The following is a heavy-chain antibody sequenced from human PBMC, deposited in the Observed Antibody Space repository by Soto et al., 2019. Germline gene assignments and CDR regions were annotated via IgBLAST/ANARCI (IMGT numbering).Heavy chain of an antibody. D-gene: IGHD5-12*01. CDR1: GFTFSSYS. CDR2: ISSSSSYI. J-gene: IGHJ4*02. CDR3: ASEQRLASHY. Sequence: ESGGGLVKPGGSLRLSCATSGFTFSSYSMNWVRQARGKGLEWVSSISSSSSYIYYADSVKGRFTISRDNAKNSLYLQMNSLRAEDTAVYYCASEQRLASHYWGQRTLVTVSS. V-gene: IGHV3-21*01.